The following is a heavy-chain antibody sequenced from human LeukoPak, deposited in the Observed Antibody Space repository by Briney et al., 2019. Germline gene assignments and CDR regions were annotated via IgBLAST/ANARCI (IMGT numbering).Heavy chain of an antibody. D-gene: IGHD6-19*01. CDR3: AKDLIIGYSSGWYFDY. V-gene: IGHV3-23*01. J-gene: IGHJ4*02. Sequence: PGGSLRLSCAASGFTFGSYAMSWVRQAPGKGLEWVSAISGSGGSTYYADSVKGRFTISRDNSKNTLYLQMNSQRAEDTAVYYCAKDLIIGYSSGWYFDYWGQGTLVTVSS. CDR2: ISGSGGST. CDR1: GFTFGSYA.